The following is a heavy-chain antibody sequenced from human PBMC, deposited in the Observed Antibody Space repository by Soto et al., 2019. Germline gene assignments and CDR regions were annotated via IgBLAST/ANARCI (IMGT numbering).Heavy chain of an antibody. CDR2: LTTTTSTYI. CDR3: ARGERVGDPMFDY. CDR1: GFDFSDYS. D-gene: IGHD4-17*01. J-gene: IGHJ4*02. Sequence: EVQLVESGGGLVKPGGSLRLSCVASGFDFSDYSINWVRQVPGKGLEWVSSLTTTTSTYIHYADSVTVRFTIFRDSTKNSVWLQMDSLKAEDTAMYYCARGERVGDPMFDYWGQGTLVTVSS. V-gene: IGHV3-21*01.